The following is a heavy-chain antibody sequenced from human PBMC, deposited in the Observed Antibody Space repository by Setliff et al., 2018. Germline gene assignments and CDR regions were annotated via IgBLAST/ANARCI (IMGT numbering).Heavy chain of an antibody. J-gene: IGHJ4*02. CDR3: ASPGIAAGTLRHPDY. Sequence: AGTLSLTCSVSGGSISSSSYYWGWIRQPPGKGLEWIGSIYYSGSTYYNPSLKSRVTISVDTSKNQFSLKLSSVTAADTAVYYCASPGIAAGTLRHPDYWGQGTLVTVSS. CDR2: IYYSGST. CDR1: GGSISSSSYY. V-gene: IGHV4-39*01. D-gene: IGHD6-13*01.